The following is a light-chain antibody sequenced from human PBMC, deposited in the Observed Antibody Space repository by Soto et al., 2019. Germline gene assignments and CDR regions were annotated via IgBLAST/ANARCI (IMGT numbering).Light chain of an antibody. V-gene: IGLV2-14*01. CDR3: SSYASSNTYV. CDR2: EVS. CDR1: SSDVGAYKY. J-gene: IGLJ1*01. Sequence: QSGLTQPASVSGSPGQSITISCTGTSSDVGAYKYVSWYQQHPGKAPKLLIYEVSYRPSGVSNRFSGSKSGNTASLTISGLQADDEADYYCSSYASSNTYVFGTGTKVTVL.